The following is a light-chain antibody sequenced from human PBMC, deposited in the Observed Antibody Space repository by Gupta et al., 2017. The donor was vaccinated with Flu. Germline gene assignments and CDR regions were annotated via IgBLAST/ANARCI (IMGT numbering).Light chain of an antibody. CDR3: SSYTSTNTFYV. V-gene: IGLV2-14*01. Sequence: QSALTQPASVSGSPGQSNTISCTGTSSDVGRSNYVSWYQQHPGRAPKLIIYDVSNRPSGVSSRFSGSKSGNTASLTISGLEAEDETDYYCSSYTSTNTFYVFGTGTKVTVL. CDR1: SSDVGRSNY. J-gene: IGLJ1*01. CDR2: DVS.